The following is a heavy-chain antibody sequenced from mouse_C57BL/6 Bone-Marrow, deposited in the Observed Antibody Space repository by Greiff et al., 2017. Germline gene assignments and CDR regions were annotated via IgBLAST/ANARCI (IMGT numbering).Heavy chain of an antibody. V-gene: IGHV1-69*01. D-gene: IGHD4-1*01. J-gene: IGHJ3*01. CDR3: ARDPKLGWFAD. CDR2: IDPSDSYT. CDR1: GYTFTSYW. Sequence: VQLQQPGAELVMPGASVKLSCKASGYTFTSYWMHWVKQRPGQGLEWIGEIDPSDSYTNYNQKFKGKSTLTVDKSSSTAYMQLSSLTSEDSAVYYCARDPKLGWFADWGQGTLVTVSA.